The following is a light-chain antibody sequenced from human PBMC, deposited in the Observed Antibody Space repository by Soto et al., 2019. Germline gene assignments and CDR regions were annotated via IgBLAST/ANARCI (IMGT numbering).Light chain of an antibody. V-gene: IGKV1-16*02. CDR1: QGISTY. Sequence: DIQMTQSPSSVSVSVGDRVTITCRASQGISTYLGWYQQKPGKAPKSLIYSASSLQSGVPSKFSGVGSGTGFTLTITDMQPDDFATYYCQQYYRYPWTFGQGTKVDIK. CDR3: QQYYRYPWT. CDR2: SAS. J-gene: IGKJ1*01.